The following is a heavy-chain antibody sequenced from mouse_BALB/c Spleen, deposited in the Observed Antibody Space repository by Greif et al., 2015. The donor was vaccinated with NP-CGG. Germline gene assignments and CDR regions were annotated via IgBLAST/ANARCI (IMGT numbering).Heavy chain of an antibody. J-gene: IGHJ3*01. CDR3: ARGPCYRYDAWFAY. CDR2: ISSGGST. Sequence: EVMLVESGGGLVKPGGSLKLSCAASGFTFSSYAMSWVRQTPEKRLEWVASISSGGSTYYPDSVKGRFTISRDNARNILYLQMSSLRSEDTAMYYCARGPCYRYDAWFAYWGQGTLVTVSA. V-gene: IGHV5-6-5*01. D-gene: IGHD2-14*01. CDR1: GFTFSSYA.